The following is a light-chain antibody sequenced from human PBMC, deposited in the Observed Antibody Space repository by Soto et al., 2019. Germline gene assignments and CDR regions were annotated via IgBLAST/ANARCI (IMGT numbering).Light chain of an antibody. J-gene: IGKJ1*01. CDR1: KSVSNSY. V-gene: IGKV3-20*01. CDR3: QQDGSSPRA. Sequence: EILLRESPGTMSLSPGERAPLSCRASKSVSNSYLAWYKQKPGQAPRLLIYGASSRATGIPDRFSGSGSGTDFTLTISRLEPEDFAVYYCQQDGSSPRAFGQGTKVEIK. CDR2: GAS.